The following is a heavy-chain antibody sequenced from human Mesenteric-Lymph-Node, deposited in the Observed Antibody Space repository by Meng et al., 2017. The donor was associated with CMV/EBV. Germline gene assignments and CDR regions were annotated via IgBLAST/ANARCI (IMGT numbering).Heavy chain of an antibody. CDR3: ARQGNSSAWYPVAAFDS. CDR2: IFPADSDT. CDR1: GYTFTNYW. Sequence: GESLKISCKGSGYTFTNYWIGWVRQMPGKGLEWMGIIFPADSDTRYSPTFQGQVTISTDNSINTAYLQWSSLKASDTAMYYCARQGNSSAWYPVAAFDSWGQGTLVTVSS. J-gene: IGHJ5*01. D-gene: IGHD6-19*01. V-gene: IGHV5-51*01.